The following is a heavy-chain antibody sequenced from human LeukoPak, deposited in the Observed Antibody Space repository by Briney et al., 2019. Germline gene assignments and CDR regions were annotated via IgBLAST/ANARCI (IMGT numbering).Heavy chain of an antibody. J-gene: IGHJ4*02. CDR2: ITNSGNSK. CDR1: EFTFSSYS. CDR3: ARDVINIDIPDY. D-gene: IGHD3-3*02. Sequence: GGSLRLSCAASEFTFSSYSMNWVRQAPGKGLEWVSYITNSGNSKSYADSVKGRFTISRDNSKNTLFLQMNSLRAEDTAVYYCARDVINIDIPDYWGQGTLVTVSS. V-gene: IGHV3-48*01.